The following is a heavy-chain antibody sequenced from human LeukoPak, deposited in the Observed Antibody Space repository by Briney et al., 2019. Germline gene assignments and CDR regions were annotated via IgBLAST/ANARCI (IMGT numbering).Heavy chain of an antibody. CDR3: TTHPDY. J-gene: IGHJ4*02. Sequence: GGSLRLSCTASGFTFSDYSMSWVRQAPGAGLEWVSAISPAGDSTTDADSVKGRFTISRDDTKNTLYLQMNSLKTEDTAVYYCTTHPDYWGQGTLVTVSS. CDR1: GFTFSDYS. CDR2: ISPAGDST. V-gene: IGHV3-23*01. D-gene: IGHD1-14*01.